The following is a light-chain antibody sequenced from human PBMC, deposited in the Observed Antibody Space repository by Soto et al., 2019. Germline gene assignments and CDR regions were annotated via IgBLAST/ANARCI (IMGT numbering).Light chain of an antibody. Sequence: DIQMTQSPSSLSASVGERVTITCRASRSINTYVNWYQQRPGKAPELLIYSASSLHTGVPSRFSGSGAGTDFTFTINSLLPEDFAIYYCQQTYSTPRTFGQGTKVDIK. V-gene: IGKV1-39*01. CDR1: RSINTY. CDR3: QQTYSTPRT. CDR2: SAS. J-gene: IGKJ1*01.